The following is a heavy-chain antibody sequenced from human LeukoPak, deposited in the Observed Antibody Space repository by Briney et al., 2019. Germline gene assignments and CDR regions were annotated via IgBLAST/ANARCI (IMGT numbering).Heavy chain of an antibody. D-gene: IGHD4-17*01. CDR2: IYWNDDK. V-gene: IGHV2-5*01. J-gene: IGHJ4*02. CDR1: GFPLSTSGVD. Sequence: SGPTLANPTHTLTLTCTFSGFPLSTSGVDVGWIRQPPGNALEWLALIYWNDDKRYSQSLKSRLTITKDTSKNQVVLTMTNMDPVDTATYYCAHCRRGDYVSYFDYWGQGTLVTVSS. CDR3: AHCRRGDYVSYFDY.